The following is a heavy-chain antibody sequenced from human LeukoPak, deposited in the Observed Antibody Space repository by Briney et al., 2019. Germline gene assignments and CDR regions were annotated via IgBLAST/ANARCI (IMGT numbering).Heavy chain of an antibody. J-gene: IGHJ4*02. CDR2: LYTGGDT. CDR1: GFSVSAHY. Sequence: GGSLRLSCAVSGFSVSAHYMSWVRQAPGKGLECVSFLYTGGDTYYADSVKGRFTISRDNSKNTLYLQMNSLRAEDTAVYYCARDLSGSYFPYYFDYWGQGTLVTVSS. D-gene: IGHD1-26*01. CDR3: ARDLSGSYFPYYFDY. V-gene: IGHV3-53*05.